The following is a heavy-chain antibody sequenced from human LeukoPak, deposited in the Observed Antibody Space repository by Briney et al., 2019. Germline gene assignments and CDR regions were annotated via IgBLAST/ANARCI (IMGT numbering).Heavy chain of an antibody. V-gene: IGHV3-11*01. J-gene: IGHJ6*02. CDR2: VSSSGSTI. Sequence: SSLYLSCRRNVKKKELEWVSYVSSSGSTIYYADSVKGRFTISRDNAKNSLYVQMNSLRAEDTAVYYCARVGYYGMDVWGQGTTVTVSS. CDR3: ARVGYYGMDV. CDR1: SSLY.